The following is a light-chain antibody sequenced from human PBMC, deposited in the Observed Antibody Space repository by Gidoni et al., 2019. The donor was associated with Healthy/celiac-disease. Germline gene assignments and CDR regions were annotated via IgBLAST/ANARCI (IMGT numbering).Light chain of an antibody. J-gene: IGLJ3*02. Sequence: QSVLTQPPSVSGAPGQRVTISCTGSSSNTGAGYDVHWYQQFPGTAPKLLIYSNSNRPSGVPDRFSGSKSGTSASLAITGLQAEDEADYYCQSYDSRLSGWVFGGGTKLTVL. CDR1: SSNTGAGYD. CDR2: SNS. V-gene: IGLV1-40*01. CDR3: QSYDSRLSGWV.